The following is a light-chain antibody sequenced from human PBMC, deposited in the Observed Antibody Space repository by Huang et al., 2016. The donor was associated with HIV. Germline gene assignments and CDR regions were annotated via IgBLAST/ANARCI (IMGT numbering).Light chain of an antibody. CDR1: QSVYSSSTSKNY. Sequence: DIILTQSPDSLAVSLGERATLNCRSSQSVYSSSTSKNYMAWFQQKPGQPPSLLLFCASTREAGVPDRFSGSGSGTHFTLTIANLEAEDAAIYYCQQYYSSPQTFGQGTRVEVK. V-gene: IGKV4-1*01. CDR2: CAS. J-gene: IGKJ1*01. CDR3: QQYYSSPQT.